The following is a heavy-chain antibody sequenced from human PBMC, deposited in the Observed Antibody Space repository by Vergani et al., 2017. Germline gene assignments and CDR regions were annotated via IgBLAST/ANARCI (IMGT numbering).Heavy chain of an antibody. D-gene: IGHD5-24*01. CDR3: AKDKERWLQLWYFDL. CDR1: GGSISSYY. V-gene: IGHV4-59*01. Sequence: QVQLQESGPGLVKPSETLSLTCTVSGGSISSYYWSWIRQPPGKGLEWIGYIYYSGSTNYNPSLKSRVTISVDTSKNQFSLKLSSVTAADTAVYYCAKDKERWLQLWYFDLWGRGTLVTVSS. J-gene: IGHJ2*01. CDR2: IYYSGST.